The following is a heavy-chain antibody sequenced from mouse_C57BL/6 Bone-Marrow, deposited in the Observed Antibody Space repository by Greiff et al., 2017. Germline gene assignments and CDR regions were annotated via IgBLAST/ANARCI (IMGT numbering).Heavy chain of an antibody. CDR3: ARVYDGYYLSWYFDY. CDR2: IDPSDSYT. CDR1: GYTFTSYW. Sequence: QVQLQQPGAELVKPGASVKLSCKASGYTFTSYWMQWVKQRPGQGLEWIGEIDPSDSYTNYNQKFKGKAPLTVDTSSSTAYMQLSSLTSEDSAVYYCARVYDGYYLSWYFDYWGQGTTLTVSS. V-gene: IGHV1-50*01. J-gene: IGHJ2*01. D-gene: IGHD2-3*01.